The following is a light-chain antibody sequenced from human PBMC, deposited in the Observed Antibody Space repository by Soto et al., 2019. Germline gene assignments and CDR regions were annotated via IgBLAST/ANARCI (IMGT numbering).Light chain of an antibody. J-gene: IGLJ1*01. V-gene: IGLV2-8*01. CDR2: EVG. CDR1: SSDIGGYKY. CDR3: TSYAGNNTFI. Sequence: ALTQPPSASGSPGQSVTISCTGSSSDIGGYKYVAWYQQHPDKAPKLIIYEVGKRPSGVPDRFFGSKSGNTASLTVSGLQTQDEADYYCTSYAGNNTFIFGGGTKVTVL.